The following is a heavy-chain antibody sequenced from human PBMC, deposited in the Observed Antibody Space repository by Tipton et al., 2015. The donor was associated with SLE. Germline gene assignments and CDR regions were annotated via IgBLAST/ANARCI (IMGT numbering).Heavy chain of an antibody. J-gene: IGHJ2*01. Sequence: TLSLTCTVSGGAISSGGYYWSWIRQPAGKGLGGIGRIFPSGKTVYNPSLKSRVTISMDLSNNQFSVNLSSVTASDTAVYYCAKTLAGATPGRYQSYWYFDLWGRGLRVIVSS. D-gene: IGHD1-1*01. CDR2: IFPSGKT. CDR1: GGAISSGGYY. V-gene: IGHV4-61*02. CDR3: AKTLAGATPGRYQSYWYFDL.